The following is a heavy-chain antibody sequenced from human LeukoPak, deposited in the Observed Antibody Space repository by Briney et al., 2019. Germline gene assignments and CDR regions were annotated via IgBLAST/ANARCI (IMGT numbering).Heavy chain of an antibody. Sequence: GGSLRLSCAASGFTFSSYGMHWVRQAQGKGLEWVAVIWYDGSNKYYADSVKGRFTISRDNSKNTLYLQMNSLRAEDTAVYYCARGVGDSSGYYYYFDYWGQGTLVTVSS. D-gene: IGHD3-22*01. CDR2: IWYDGSNK. CDR3: ARGVGDSSGYYYYFDY. CDR1: GFTFSSYG. V-gene: IGHV3-33*01. J-gene: IGHJ4*02.